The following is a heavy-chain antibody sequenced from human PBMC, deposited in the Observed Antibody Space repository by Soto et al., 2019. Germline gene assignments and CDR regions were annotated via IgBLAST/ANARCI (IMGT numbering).Heavy chain of an antibody. J-gene: IGHJ4*02. CDR3: XXEGIGSGSYYNY. CDR1: GGTFSSYA. CDR2: IIPIFGTA. Sequence: QVQLVQSGAEVKKPGSSVKVSCKASGGTFSSYAISWVRQAPGQGLEWMGGIIPIFGTANYAQKFQGRVTITADESTSTAYMELXSXRXXXXXXXXXXXEGIGSGSYYNYWGXGTXXXVSS. V-gene: IGHV1-69*01. D-gene: IGHD3-10*01.